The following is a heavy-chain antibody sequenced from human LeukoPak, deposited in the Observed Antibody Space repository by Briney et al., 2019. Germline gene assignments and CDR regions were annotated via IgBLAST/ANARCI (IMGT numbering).Heavy chain of an antibody. CDR3: ARMSSYYYYMDV. V-gene: IGHV4-31*03. D-gene: IGHD6-6*01. CDR2: IYYSGST. Sequence: KTSQTLSLTCTVSGGSISSGGCYWSWTRQHPGRGLEWIGYIYYSGSTYYNPSLKSRVTISVDTSKNQFSLKLSSVTAADTAVYYCARMSSYYYYMDVWGKGTTVTVSS. CDR1: GGSISSGGCY. J-gene: IGHJ6*03.